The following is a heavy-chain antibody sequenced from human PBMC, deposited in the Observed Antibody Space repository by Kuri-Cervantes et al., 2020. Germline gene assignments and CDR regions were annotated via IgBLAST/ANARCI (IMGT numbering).Heavy chain of an antibody. D-gene: IGHD3-22*01. CDR1: GFTFSSYG. Sequence: GESLKISCAASGFTFSSYGMHWVRQAPGKGLEWVAVISYDGSNKYYADSVKGRFTISRDNSKNTLYLQMNSLRAEDTAVYYCARSKYYDSSGYYDAFGIWGQGTMVTVSS. V-gene: IGHV3-30*03. J-gene: IGHJ3*02. CDR2: ISYDGSNK. CDR3: ARSKYYDSSGYYDAFGI.